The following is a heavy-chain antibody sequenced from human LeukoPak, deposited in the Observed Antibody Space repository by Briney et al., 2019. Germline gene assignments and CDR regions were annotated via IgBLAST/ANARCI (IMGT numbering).Heavy chain of an antibody. Sequence: GVSLRLACAASGFPFNNAWMSWVRQAPGVGLEWVVRIKSKTDDGTTDYAAPVKGRFTISRDDTKNSLYLQMNSLKAEDTAVYYCTRDSWSGYSIDPWGQGTLVTVSS. CDR3: TRDSWSGYSIDP. CDR2: IKSKTDDGTT. V-gene: IGHV3-15*01. J-gene: IGHJ5*02. D-gene: IGHD3-3*01. CDR1: GFPFNNAW.